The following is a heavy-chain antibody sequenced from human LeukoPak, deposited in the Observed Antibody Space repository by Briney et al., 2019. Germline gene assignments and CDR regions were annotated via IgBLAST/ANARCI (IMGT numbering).Heavy chain of an antibody. CDR1: GGSISSHY. CDR2: IYYSGST. Sequence: SETLSLTCTVSGGSISSHYWSWIRQPPGKGLEWIGYIYYSGSTNYNPSLKGRVTISVDTSKNQFSLKLSSVTAADTAVYYCARGHYYDSSGYYGTDAFDIWGQGTMVTVSS. CDR3: ARGHYYDSSGYYGTDAFDI. J-gene: IGHJ3*02. D-gene: IGHD3-22*01. V-gene: IGHV4-59*11.